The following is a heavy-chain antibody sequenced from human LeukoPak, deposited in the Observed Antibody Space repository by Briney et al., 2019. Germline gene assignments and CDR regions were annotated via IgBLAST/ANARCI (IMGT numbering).Heavy chain of an antibody. CDR1: GFTFSDYA. J-gene: IGHJ4*02. CDR2: INQDGTEK. CDR3: ARGPLIAAAGTW. D-gene: IGHD6-13*01. Sequence: GGSLRLSCVASGFTFSDYAMNWVRQAPGEGLEWVAKINQDGTEKAYVDSVRGRFTISRDNAKNSLFLQMNSLRAEDTAVYYCARGPLIAAAGTWWGQGTLVTVSS. V-gene: IGHV3-7*03.